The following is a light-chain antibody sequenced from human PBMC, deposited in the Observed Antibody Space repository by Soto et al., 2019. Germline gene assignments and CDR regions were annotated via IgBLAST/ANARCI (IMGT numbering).Light chain of an antibody. V-gene: IGKV3-15*01. CDR2: GAS. CDR1: QSVSSD. Sequence: EIVLTQSPATLSVSPGEKATLPCRASQSVSSDLAWYHQKPGQAPRLLIYGASTRATGIPARFSGSGSGTEFTLTISSLQSEDFAVYYCQQYNNWPPWTFGQGTKVDIK. J-gene: IGKJ1*01. CDR3: QQYNNWPPWT.